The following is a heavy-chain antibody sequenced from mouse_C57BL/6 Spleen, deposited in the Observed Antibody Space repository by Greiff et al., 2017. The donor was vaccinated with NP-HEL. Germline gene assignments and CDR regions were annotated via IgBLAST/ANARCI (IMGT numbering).Heavy chain of an antibody. V-gene: IGHV6-3*01. J-gene: IGHJ2*01. CDR1: GFTFSNYW. CDR3: TGFLDYYGSIFDY. Sequence: EVKLLESGGGLVQPGGSMKLSCVASGFTFSNYWMNWVRQSPEKGLEWVAQIRLKSDNYATHYAESVKGRFTISRDDSKSSVYLQMNNLRAEDTGIYYCTGFLDYYGSIFDYWGQGTTLTVSS. CDR2: IRLKSDNYAT. D-gene: IGHD1-1*01.